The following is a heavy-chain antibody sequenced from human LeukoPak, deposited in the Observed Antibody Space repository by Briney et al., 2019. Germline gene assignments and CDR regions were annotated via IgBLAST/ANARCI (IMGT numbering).Heavy chain of an antibody. CDR3: ARDTYCGGDCLSYYGMDV. CDR2: IYYSGST. CDR1: GGSISSDDYC. J-gene: IGHJ6*02. V-gene: IGHV4-31*03. Sequence: SETLSLTCSVSGGSISSDDYCWNWIRQHPGKGLEWIGYIYYSGSTYYNPSLKSRVTISVDTSKNQFSLKLSSVTAADTAVYYCARDTYCGGDCLSYYGMDVWGQGTTVTVSS. D-gene: IGHD2-21*02.